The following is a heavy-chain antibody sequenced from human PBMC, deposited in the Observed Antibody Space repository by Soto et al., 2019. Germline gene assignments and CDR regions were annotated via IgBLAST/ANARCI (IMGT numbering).Heavy chain of an antibody. CDR2: IGASGAGT. CDR3: ALRKTGSYFDY. J-gene: IGHJ4*02. D-gene: IGHD3-9*01. CDR1: GFTFSSYA. V-gene: IGHV3-23*01. Sequence: GGSLRLSCAASGFTFSSYAMSWVRQAPGKGLEWVSAIGASGAGTYYAEYVKGRFTISRDNSKNTLYLQMNSLRAEDTAVYYCALRKTGSYFDYGRQGTLVTVSS.